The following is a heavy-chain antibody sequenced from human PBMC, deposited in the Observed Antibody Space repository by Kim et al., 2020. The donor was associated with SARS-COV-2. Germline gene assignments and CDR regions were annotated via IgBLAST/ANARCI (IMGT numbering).Heavy chain of an antibody. Sequence: ADSVKGRFTISRHNAKNSLYLQMNSLRAEDTAVYYCARVSIAAALHAFDIWGQGTMVTVSS. J-gene: IGHJ3*02. CDR3: ARVSIAAALHAFDI. V-gene: IGHV3-11*05. D-gene: IGHD6-13*01.